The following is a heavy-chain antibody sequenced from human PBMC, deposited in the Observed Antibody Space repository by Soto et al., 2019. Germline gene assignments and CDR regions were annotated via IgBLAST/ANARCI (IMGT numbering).Heavy chain of an antibody. D-gene: IGHD3-3*01. V-gene: IGHV4-4*07. CDR1: GGSSSGHA. J-gene: IGHJ4*02. CDR2: IYPSGST. CDR3: VRGRSPSVYDF. Sequence: SGTLSLTCTVSGGSSSGHAWIWVRQPAGRGLEWIGHIYPSGSTSYNPSLRSRVTMSLDTSNNQIFLNLTSVTAADTAVFYCVRGRSPSVYDFWGTGTLVTVSS.